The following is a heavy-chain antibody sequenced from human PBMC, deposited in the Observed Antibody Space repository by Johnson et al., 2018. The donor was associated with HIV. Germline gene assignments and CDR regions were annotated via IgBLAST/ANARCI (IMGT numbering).Heavy chain of an antibody. CDR3: AMDGTGGYFSGGRCYDAFDI. CDR1: GFTFDDYG. Sequence: VQLVESGGGLVQPGRSLRLSCAASGFTFDDYGMSWVRQAPGKGLEWVSGINWNGGSTGYADSVKGRFTISRDNAKNSLYLQMNSLRAEDTALYYCAMDGTGGYFSGGRCYDAFDIWGQGTMVTVSS. CDR2: INWNGGST. D-gene: IGHD2-15*01. J-gene: IGHJ3*02. V-gene: IGHV3-20*04.